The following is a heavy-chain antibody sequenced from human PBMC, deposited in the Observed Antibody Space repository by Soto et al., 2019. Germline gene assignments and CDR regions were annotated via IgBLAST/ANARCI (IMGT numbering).Heavy chain of an antibody. D-gene: IGHD5-12*01. CDR2: IFSSGST. Sequence: PSETLSLTCTVSGGSINTFYGSWVRQPAGKGLEWIGRIFSSGSTSFNPSLESRVAMSVDTSKNHFSLNLSSVTAADMAVYYCAREGSYSAYNFAHGIQLWSFDFWGQGALVTVSS. CDR3: AREGSYSAYNFAHGIQLWSFDF. V-gene: IGHV4-4*07. CDR1: GGSINTFY. J-gene: IGHJ4*02.